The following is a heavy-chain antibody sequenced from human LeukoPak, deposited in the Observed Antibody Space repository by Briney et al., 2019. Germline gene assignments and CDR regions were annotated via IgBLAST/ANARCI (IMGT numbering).Heavy chain of an antibody. CDR2: INTDASST. D-gene: IGHD3-10*01. J-gene: IGHJ6*02. CDR3: ASLLTPYHGSGGGGVDV. CDR1: GFTFGSYW. V-gene: IGHV3-74*01. Sequence: GGSLRLSCAASGFTFGSYWMHWVRQAPGKGLVWVSHINTDASSTNYAVSVKGRFTISRDNAKNTLYLQMNSLRAEDTAVYSCASLLTPYHGSGGGGVDVWGQGTTVTVSS.